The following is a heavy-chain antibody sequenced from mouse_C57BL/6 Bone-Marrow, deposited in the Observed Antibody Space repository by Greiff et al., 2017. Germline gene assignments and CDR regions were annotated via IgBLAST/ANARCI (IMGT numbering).Heavy chain of an antibody. CDR1: GFTFSDYY. CDR3: ASLGAMEY. D-gene: IGHD3-1*01. J-gene: IGHJ4*01. Sequence: EVQRVESGGGLVQPGGSLKLSCAASGFTFSDYYMYWVRQTPEKRLEWVAFISNGGGSTYYPDTIKGRFTISRDNAKNPLYLQMSRLKSEDTAMYYCASLGAMEYWGQGTSVTVSS. V-gene: IGHV5-12*01. CDR2: ISNGGGST.